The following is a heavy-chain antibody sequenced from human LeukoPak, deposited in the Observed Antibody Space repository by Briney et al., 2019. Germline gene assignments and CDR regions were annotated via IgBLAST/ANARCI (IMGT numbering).Heavy chain of an antibody. CDR3: ARDLSGFLEYHFDY. D-gene: IGHD3-3*01. J-gene: IGHJ4*02. CDR1: VYTFTSYY. Sequence: ASVKVSCKASVYTFTSYYMHWLRPAPAQGREWMGIINPSGGSKSYAQKFQGRVTMTRDTSTSTVYMELSSLRAEDTAVYYCARDLSGFLEYHFDYWGQGTLVTVSS. V-gene: IGHV1-46*01. CDR2: INPSGGSK.